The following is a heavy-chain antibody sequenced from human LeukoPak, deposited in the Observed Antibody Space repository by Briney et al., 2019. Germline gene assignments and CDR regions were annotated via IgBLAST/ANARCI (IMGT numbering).Heavy chain of an antibody. CDR2: INHSGST. CDR3: ARGPTAVRGVIRFYYYMDV. V-gene: IGHV4-34*01. Sequence: SETLSLTCAVYGGSFSGAYWSWIRQAPGKGLEWIGEINHSGSTNYNPSLKSRVTMSLDTSKKLVSLKLNSVTAADTAVYYCARGPTAVRGVIRFYYYMDVWGKGTAVTVSS. J-gene: IGHJ6*03. CDR1: GGSFSGAY. D-gene: IGHD3-10*01.